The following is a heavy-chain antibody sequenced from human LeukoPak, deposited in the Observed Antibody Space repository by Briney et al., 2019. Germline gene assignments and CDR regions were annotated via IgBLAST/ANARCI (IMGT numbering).Heavy chain of an antibody. J-gene: IGHJ1*01. CDR1: GYTFTSYG. Sequence: VASVKVSCKASGYTFTSYGISWVRQAPGQGLEWMGWISAYNGNTNYAQKLQGRVTMTTDTSASTAYMELSSLRSEDTAVYYCARDSSDIRSLIAHWGQGTLVTVSS. CDR2: ISAYNGNT. CDR3: ARDSSDIRSLIAH. D-gene: IGHD2-15*01. V-gene: IGHV1-18*01.